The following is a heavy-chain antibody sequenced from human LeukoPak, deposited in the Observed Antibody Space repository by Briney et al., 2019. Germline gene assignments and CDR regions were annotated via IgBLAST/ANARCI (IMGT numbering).Heavy chain of an antibody. V-gene: IGHV4-4*02. Sequence: SGTLSLTCAVSGGSISSSNWWSWVRQPPGKGLEWIGEIYHSGSTNYNPSLKSRVTISVDKSKSQFSLKLSSVTAADTAVYYCARGYGGNYDILTGYYKDYYFDYWGQGTLVTVSS. CDR1: GGSISSSNW. J-gene: IGHJ4*02. D-gene: IGHD3-9*01. CDR2: IYHSGST. CDR3: ARGYGGNYDILTGYYKDYYFDY.